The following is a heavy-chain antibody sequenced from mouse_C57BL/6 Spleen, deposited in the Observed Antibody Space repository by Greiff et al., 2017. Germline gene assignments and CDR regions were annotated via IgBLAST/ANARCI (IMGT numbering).Heavy chain of an antibody. CDR2: IDPSDSYT. Sequence: QVQLQQPGAELVMPGASVKLSCKASGYTFTSYWMHWVKQRPRQGLEWIGEIDPSDSYTNYNQKFKGKSTLTVDKSSSTAYMQLSSLTSEDSAVYYCARFYGSRYYFDYWGQGTTLTVSS. CDR3: ARFYGSRYYFDY. V-gene: IGHV1-69*01. J-gene: IGHJ2*01. CDR1: GYTFTSYW. D-gene: IGHD1-1*01.